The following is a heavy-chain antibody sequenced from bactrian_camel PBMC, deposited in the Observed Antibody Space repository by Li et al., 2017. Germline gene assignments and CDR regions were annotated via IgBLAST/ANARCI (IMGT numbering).Heavy chain of an antibody. V-gene: IGHV3S53*01. D-gene: IGHD5*01. CDR1: TDALMY. CDR3: AADCPLGDYERDFDTQQTPVCEGQFNF. CDR2: ITTGGSST. J-gene: IGHJ4*01. Sequence: HVQLVESGGGSAQVGGSLRLSCSASTDALMYMAWFRQTPGQKREAVAAITTGGSSTMYHDSVKGRFTISRDVAKSMVYLQMSKLRPEDTAVYYCAADCPLGDYERDFDTQQTPVCEGQFNFWGQGTQV.